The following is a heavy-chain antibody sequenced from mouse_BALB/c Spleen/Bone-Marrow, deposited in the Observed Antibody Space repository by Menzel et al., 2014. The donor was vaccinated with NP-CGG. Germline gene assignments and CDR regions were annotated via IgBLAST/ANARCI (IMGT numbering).Heavy chain of an antibody. J-gene: IGHJ3*01. Sequence: EVQLVESGGGLVQPGGSLKLSCAASGFDFSRYWMSWVRQAPGKGLEWIGEINPDSSTINYTPSLKDKFIISRDNAKNTLYLQMNKVRSEDTDLYYCASLHYYGYFAYWGQGTLVTVSA. V-gene: IGHV4-1*02. CDR3: ASLHYYGYFAY. CDR2: INPDSSTI. CDR1: GFDFSRYW. D-gene: IGHD1-2*01.